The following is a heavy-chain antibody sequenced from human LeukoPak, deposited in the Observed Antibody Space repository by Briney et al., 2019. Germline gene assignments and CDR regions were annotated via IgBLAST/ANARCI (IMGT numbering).Heavy chain of an antibody. V-gene: IGHV3-7*01. CDR2: IETDEDQK. CDR3: ARDIPSGFYTPDY. J-gene: IGHJ4*02. Sequence: PGGSLRLSCVASGFTFSDYWMSWVRQAPGKGLEWVANIETDEDQKNYVDSVKGRFAISRDNARNSLYLQMNSLTDEDTAVYYCARDIPSGFYTPDYWGRGTLVTVSS. CDR1: GFTFSDYW. D-gene: IGHD5-12*01.